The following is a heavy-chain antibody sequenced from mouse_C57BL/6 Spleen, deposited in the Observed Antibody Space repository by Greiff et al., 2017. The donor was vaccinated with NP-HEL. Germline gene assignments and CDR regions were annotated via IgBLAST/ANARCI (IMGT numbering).Heavy chain of an antibody. Sequence: QVHLQQPGAELVMPGASVKLSCKASGYTFTSYWMHWVKQRPGQGLEWIGEIDPSDSYTNYNQKFKGKSTLTVDKSSSTAYMQLSSLTSEDSAVYYCARRRDYFDYWGQVTTLTVSS. J-gene: IGHJ2*01. CDR2: IDPSDSYT. V-gene: IGHV1-69*01. CDR1: GYTFTSYW. CDR3: ARRRDYFDY.